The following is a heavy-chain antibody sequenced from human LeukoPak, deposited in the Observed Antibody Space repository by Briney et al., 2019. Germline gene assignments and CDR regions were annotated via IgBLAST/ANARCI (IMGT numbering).Heavy chain of an antibody. V-gene: IGHV3-48*03. CDR3: ARDGKGGGYTNSAYGMDV. D-gene: IGHD1-1*01. CDR2: ISSSGSTI. CDR1: GFTFSSYE. J-gene: IGHJ6*02. Sequence: PGGSLRLSCAASGFTFSSYEMNWVRQAPGKGLEWVSYISSSGSTIYYADSVKGRFTISRDNSKNTLFLQMSSLRAEDTAVYYCARDGKGGGYTNSAYGMDVWGQGTTVTVSS.